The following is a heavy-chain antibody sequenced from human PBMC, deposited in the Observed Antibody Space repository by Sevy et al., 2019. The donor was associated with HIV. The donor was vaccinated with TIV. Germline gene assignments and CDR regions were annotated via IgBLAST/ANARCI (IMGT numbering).Heavy chain of an antibody. J-gene: IGHJ3*01. CDR1: GDSVSRTDVA. CDR3: ARQKNSGFDV. V-gene: IGHV6-1*01. CDR2: TWYASKWYN. D-gene: IGHD6-19*01. Sequence: KQSQTLSLTCAISGDSVSRTDVAWNWIRQSPSRGLEWLGRTWYASKWYNEYAISVKSRLTINPDTTRNQVSLHLSSVTPDDTAVYYCARQKNSGFDVWGQGTVVTVSS.